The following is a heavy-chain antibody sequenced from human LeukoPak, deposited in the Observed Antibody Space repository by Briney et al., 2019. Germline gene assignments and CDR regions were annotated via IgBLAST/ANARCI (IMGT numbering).Heavy chain of an antibody. J-gene: IGHJ6*02. Sequence: SETLSLTCTVSGGSISSSSYYWGWIRQPPGKGLEWIGSIYYSGSTYYNPSLKSRVTISVDTSKNQFSLKLSSVTAADTAVYYCARHEYSSGSYYYYYGMDVWGQGATVTVSS. CDR2: IYYSGST. CDR3: ARHEYSSGSYYYYYGMDV. D-gene: IGHD6-19*01. V-gene: IGHV4-39*01. CDR1: GGSISSSSYY.